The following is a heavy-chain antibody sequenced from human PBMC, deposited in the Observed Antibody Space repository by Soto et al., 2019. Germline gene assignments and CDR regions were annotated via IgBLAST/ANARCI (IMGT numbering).Heavy chain of an antibody. CDR1: GGSISGYY. J-gene: IGHJ6*02. CDR2: MYNTGST. V-gene: IGHV4-59*01. CDR3: ARDLWGYCGTDCYPLDV. Sequence: QVQLQESGPGLVKPSETLSLTCTVSGGSISGYYWSWIRQPPGKGLEWIGYMYNTGSTVDNPSFMSRVTTSVYTSKNQFSLKLNSVTAADTAVYYCARDLWGYCGTDCYPLDVWGQGTTVTVSS. D-gene: IGHD2-21*02.